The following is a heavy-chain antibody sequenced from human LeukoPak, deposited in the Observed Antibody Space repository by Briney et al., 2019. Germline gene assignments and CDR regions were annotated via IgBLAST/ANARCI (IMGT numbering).Heavy chain of an antibody. V-gene: IGHV4-39*07. J-gene: IGHJ4*02. CDR1: GGSISSGSYY. CDR2: IYHSGST. D-gene: IGHD3-3*01. CDR3: ARDTGTSITIFGVVIGPIDY. Sequence: PSETLSLTCTVSGGSISSGSYYWRWIRQPPGKGLEWIGSIYHSGSTYYNPSLKSRVTISVDTSKNQFSLKLSSVTAADTAVYYCARDTGTSITIFGVVIGPIDYWGQGTLVTVSS.